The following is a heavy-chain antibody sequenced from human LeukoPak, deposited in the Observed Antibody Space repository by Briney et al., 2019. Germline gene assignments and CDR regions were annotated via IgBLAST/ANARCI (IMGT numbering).Heavy chain of an antibody. V-gene: IGHV1-2*02. D-gene: IGHD6-19*01. Sequence: ASVKVSCKASGYTFTGYYMHWVRQAPGQGLEWMGWINPNSGGTNYAQEFQGRVTMTRDTSISTAYMELSRLRSDDTAVYYCASLGGGAVASFDPWGQGTLVTVSS. CDR2: INPNSGGT. CDR3: ASLGGGAVASFDP. J-gene: IGHJ5*02. CDR1: GYTFTGYY.